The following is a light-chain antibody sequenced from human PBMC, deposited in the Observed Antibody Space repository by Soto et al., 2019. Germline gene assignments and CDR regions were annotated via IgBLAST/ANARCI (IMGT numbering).Light chain of an antibody. Sequence: QSALTQPRSVSGSPGQSVTISCTGTSSDVGGYNYVSWYQQHPGKAPKLMIYAVTKRPSGVPDRFSGSMSGDTASLTISGLHASDEADYYCCSYAGSYTFVVFGGGTNLTVL. CDR2: AVT. J-gene: IGLJ2*01. V-gene: IGLV2-11*01. CDR3: CSYAGSYTFVV. CDR1: SSDVGGYNY.